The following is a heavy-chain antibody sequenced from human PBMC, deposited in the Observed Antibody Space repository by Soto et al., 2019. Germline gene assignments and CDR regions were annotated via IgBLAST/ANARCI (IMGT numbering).Heavy chain of an antibody. CDR2: ISAYNGNT. D-gene: IGHD1-7*01. J-gene: IGHJ4*02. CDR3: ARDRNWNYVDGSYYFDY. CDR1: GYTFTSYG. V-gene: IGHV1-18*04. Sequence: QVQLVQSGAEVKKPGASVKVSCKASGYTFTSYGISWVRQAPGQGLEWMGWISAYNGNTNYAQKLQGRVTMTTDTSTSTAYMELRSLRSDDTAVYCSARDRNWNYVDGSYYFDYWGQGTLVTVSS.